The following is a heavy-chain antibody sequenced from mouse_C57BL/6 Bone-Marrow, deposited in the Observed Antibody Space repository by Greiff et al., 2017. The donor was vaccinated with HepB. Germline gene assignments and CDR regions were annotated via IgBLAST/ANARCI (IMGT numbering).Heavy chain of an antibody. CDR3: AKNRRYYAMDY. Sequence: VMLVESGPGLVQPSQSLSITCTVSGFSLTSYGVHWVRQPPGKGLEWLGVIWSGGSTDYNAAFISRLSISKDNSKSQVFFKMNSLQADDTAIYYCAKNRRYYAMDYWGQGTSVTVSS. CDR2: IWSGGST. CDR1: GFSLTSYG. V-gene: IGHV2-4*01. J-gene: IGHJ4*01.